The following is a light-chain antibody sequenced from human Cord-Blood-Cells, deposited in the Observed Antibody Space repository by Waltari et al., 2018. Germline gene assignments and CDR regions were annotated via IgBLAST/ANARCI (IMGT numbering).Light chain of an antibody. CDR2: DAS. J-gene: IGKJ2*01. CDR3: QQYDNLPYT. Sequence: DIQMTQSPSSLSASVGDRVIITCQASQDISNYLNWYQQKPGKAPKLLIYDASNLETGVPSRFSGSGSGTDFTFTISSLQPEDIATYYCQQYDNLPYTFARGPSWRSN. V-gene: IGKV1-33*01. CDR1: QDISNY.